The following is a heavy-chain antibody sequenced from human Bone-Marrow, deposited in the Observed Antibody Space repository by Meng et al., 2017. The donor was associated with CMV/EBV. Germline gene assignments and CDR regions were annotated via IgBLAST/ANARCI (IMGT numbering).Heavy chain of an antibody. D-gene: IGHD2-2*03. Sequence: ASVKVSCKASGYTFTSYYMHWVRQAPGQGLEWMGIINPSGGSTSYAQKFQGRVTMTRDTSITTVYMELSRLRYDDTAMYYCASGYCSSSSCYAQYFQHWGLGTLVTVSS. CDR1: GYTFTSYY. J-gene: IGHJ1*01. V-gene: IGHV1-46*01. CDR3: ASGYCSSSSCYAQYFQH. CDR2: INPSGGST.